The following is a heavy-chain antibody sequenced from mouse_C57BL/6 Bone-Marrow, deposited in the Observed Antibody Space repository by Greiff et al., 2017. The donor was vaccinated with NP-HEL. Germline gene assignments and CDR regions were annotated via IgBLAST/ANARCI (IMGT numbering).Heavy chain of an antibody. CDR2: IDPEDGDT. D-gene: IGHD1-2*01. J-gene: IGHJ2*01. CDR1: GFNIKDYY. Sequence: VHVKQSGAELVRPGASVKLSCTASGFNIKDYYMHWVKQRPEQGLEWIGRIDPEDGDTEYAPKFQGKATMTADTSSNTAYLQLSSLTSEDTAVYYCTTRRDYILRPFDYWGQGTTLTVSS. CDR3: TTRRDYILRPFDY. V-gene: IGHV14-1*01.